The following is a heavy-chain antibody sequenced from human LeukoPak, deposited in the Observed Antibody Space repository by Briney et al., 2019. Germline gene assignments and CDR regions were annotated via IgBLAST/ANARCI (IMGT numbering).Heavy chain of an antibody. CDR2: INHSGST. J-gene: IGHJ4*02. CDR3: ARGLGGRDDY. V-gene: IGHV4-34*01. CDR1: GESFSIYY. Sequence: PPETLCLTCAIYGESFSIYYWSWIRQPPGKGLEWIGEINHSGSTNCNPSIKSRVTLSVDTSKNQFSLNLSSVTAADTAVYYCARGLGGRDDYWGQGTLVTASS. D-gene: IGHD1-26*01.